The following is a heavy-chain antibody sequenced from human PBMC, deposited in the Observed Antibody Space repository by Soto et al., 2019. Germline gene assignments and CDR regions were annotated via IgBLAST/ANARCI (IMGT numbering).Heavy chain of an antibody. J-gene: IGHJ6*02. D-gene: IGHD2-2*01. CDR2: FHYGEST. CDR1: GGSISSGPYS. CDR3: ARLGGFCSSTNCYGYYAMDV. V-gene: IGHV4-39*02. Sequence: ETLSLTCTVSGGSISSGPYSWGWIRQPPGEGLEWIATFHYGESTHYNPSLESRVTVSVDTSQNHFSLKVSSVTVADTAVYYCARLGGFCSSTNCYGYYAMDVWGQGTTVTVSS.